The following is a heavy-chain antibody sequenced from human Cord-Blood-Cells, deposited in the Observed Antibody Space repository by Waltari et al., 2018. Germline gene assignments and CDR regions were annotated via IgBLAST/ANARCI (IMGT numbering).Heavy chain of an antibody. CDR1: GYTLTELS. V-gene: IGHV1-24*01. D-gene: IGHD3-3*01. CDR2: FDPEDGET. Sequence: QVQLVQSGAEVKKPGASVKVSCKVSGYTLTELSMHWVRQAPGKGLEWMGGFDPEDGETIYAQKFQGRVTMTDDTSTDTAYMELISLRSEDTAVYYCATDRGKYYDFWSGYYSWFDYWGQGTLVTVSS. J-gene: IGHJ4*02. CDR3: ATDRGKYYDFWSGYYSWFDY.